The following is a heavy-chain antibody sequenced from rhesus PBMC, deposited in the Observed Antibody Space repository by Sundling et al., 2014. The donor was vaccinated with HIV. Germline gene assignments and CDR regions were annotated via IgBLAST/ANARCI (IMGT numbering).Heavy chain of an antibody. Sequence: QVQLVQSGAEVKKPGSSVKVSCKASGYTFTDYYIHWVRQAPGQGLEWMGEINPKTGDTKHAQKFQGRVTMTRDTSTSTAYMELSSLRSEDTAVFYCARIYSGSYYYGVDGLDSWGQGVVVTVSS. CDR2: INPKTGDT. V-gene: IGHV1-138*01. CDR3: ARIYSGSYYYGVDGLDS. D-gene: IGHD3-16*01. CDR1: GYTFTDYY. J-gene: IGHJ6*01.